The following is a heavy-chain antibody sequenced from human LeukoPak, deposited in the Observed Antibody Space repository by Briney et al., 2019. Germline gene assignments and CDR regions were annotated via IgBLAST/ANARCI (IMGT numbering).Heavy chain of an antibody. V-gene: IGHV1-46*01. CDR3: ARAREHSITFGGVIVIPVEGLDAFDI. D-gene: IGHD3-16*02. CDR1: GYTFTSYY. Sequence: ASVKVSCKASGYTFTSYYMHWVRQAPGQGLEWMGIINPSGGSTSYAQKFQGRVTMTRDTSTSTVYMELSSLRSEDTAVYYCARAREHSITFGGVIVIPVEGLDAFDIWGQGTMVTVSS. J-gene: IGHJ3*02. CDR2: INPSGGST.